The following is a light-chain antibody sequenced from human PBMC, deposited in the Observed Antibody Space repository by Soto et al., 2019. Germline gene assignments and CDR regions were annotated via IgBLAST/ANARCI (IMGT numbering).Light chain of an antibody. V-gene: IGKV3-20*01. CDR3: NQYVASPRT. CDR1: QRISGGY. Sequence: EIVLTQSPGTLSLSPGERATISCRASQRISGGYLAWYQHKPGRAPRLLFSGASNRAAGIPDRFSGYGSGTDFTLTISRLEPEDFAVYYCNQYVASPRTFGQGTKVDIK. J-gene: IGKJ1*01. CDR2: GAS.